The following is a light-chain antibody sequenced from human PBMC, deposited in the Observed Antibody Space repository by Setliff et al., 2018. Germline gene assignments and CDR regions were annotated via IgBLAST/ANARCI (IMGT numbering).Light chain of an antibody. CDR3: QSYDTTLGGVG. CDR1: SSDVGGYNY. CDR2: EVT. Sequence: QSALTQPAAVSGSPGQSITISCTGTSSDVGGYNYVSWYQQYPGKAPKLMIYEVTKRPSGVSDRFSGSKSGTSASLAITGLQAEDEADYYCQSYDTTLGGVGFGGGTKVTVL. J-gene: IGLJ2*01. V-gene: IGLV2-14*01.